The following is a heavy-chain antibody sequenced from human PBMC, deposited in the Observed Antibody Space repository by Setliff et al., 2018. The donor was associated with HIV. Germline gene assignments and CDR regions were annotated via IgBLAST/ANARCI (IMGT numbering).Heavy chain of an antibody. CDR2: VYASAYS. CDR3: ARDWVTRSNYYGSGSPWYFDF. D-gene: IGHD3-10*01. V-gene: IGHV4-4*07. J-gene: IGHJ2*01. Sequence: PSETLSLTCTVSGDSIGDYYWNWIRQPAGKGLEWIGRVYASAYSNYNPSLKSRVTMSVDTSQNQFSLKLRSVNVADTAVYYCARDWVTRSNYYGSGSPWYFDFWGRGMLVTVSS. CDR1: GDSIGDYY.